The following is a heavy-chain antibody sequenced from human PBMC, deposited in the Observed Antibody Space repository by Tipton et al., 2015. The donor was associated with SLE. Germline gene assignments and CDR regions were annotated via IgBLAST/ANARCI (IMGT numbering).Heavy chain of an antibody. J-gene: IGHJ4*02. CDR2: IYHSGST. CDR3: ARARSLITGTTGGTFDH. Sequence: TLSLTCAVSGYSISSGYYWGWIRQPPGKGLEWIGEIYHSGSTNYNPSLKSRVTISVGKSKNQFSLKLSSVTAADTAVYYCARARSLITGTTGGTFDHWGQGTLVTVSS. V-gene: IGHV4-38-2*01. D-gene: IGHD1-20*01. CDR1: GYSISSGYY.